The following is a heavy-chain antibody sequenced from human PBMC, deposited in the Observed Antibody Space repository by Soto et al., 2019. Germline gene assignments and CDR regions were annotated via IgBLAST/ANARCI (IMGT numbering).Heavy chain of an antibody. V-gene: IGHV1-18*04. J-gene: IGHJ5*02. CDR1: GYTFNNYA. CDR3: ARKRSDSYGWLDP. CDR2: YHPYIAYG. D-gene: IGHD2-21*02. Sequence: QVQLVQSGAEVKEPGASVKVSCKASGYTFNNYAISWVRQAPGQGLEWMGWYHPYIAYGKSAKKFQGRVSMTTDTSTKTDYMELKRLTSDDTAKYCCARKRSDSYGWLDPWGQGTLVTVSS.